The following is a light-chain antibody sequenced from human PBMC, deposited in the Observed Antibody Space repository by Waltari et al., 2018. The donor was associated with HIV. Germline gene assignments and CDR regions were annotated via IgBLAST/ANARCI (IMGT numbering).Light chain of an antibody. CDR2: EVT. CDR3: CSYAGGITHVL. V-gene: IGLV2-23*02. J-gene: IGLJ2*01. Sequence: QSALTQPASVSGSPGQSITISCTGMGTDIGSYDLFSWYQQHPGKAPKLIIYEVTKRPSGVSNRFSGSKSGNTASLTISGLQAEDEADYHCCSYAGGITHVLFGGGTKLTVL. CDR1: GTDIGSYDL.